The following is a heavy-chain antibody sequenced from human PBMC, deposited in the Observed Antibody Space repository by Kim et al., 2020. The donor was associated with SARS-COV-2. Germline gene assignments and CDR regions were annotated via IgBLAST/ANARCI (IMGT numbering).Heavy chain of an antibody. CDR2: ESEK. D-gene: IGHD6-6*01. CDR3: ARGGRPGHY. J-gene: IGHJ4*02. V-gene: IGHV3-7*01. Sequence: ESEKFYEDSVNGRSTISRDNAKNSLYLQMDSLRAADTGVYYCARGGRPGHYWGQGTRVTVSS.